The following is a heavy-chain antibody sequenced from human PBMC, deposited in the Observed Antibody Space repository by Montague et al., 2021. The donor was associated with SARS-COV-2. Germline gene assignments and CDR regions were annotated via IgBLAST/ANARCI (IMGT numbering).Heavy chain of an antibody. V-gene: IGHV4-59*12. D-gene: IGHD2-15*01. CDR2: VSHTGSN. Sequence: SETLSLTCSVSGGSFSPYYWTWIRQTPGKGLEWIGNVSHTGSNNXXPSLQSRVSMFVDSSKSQFSLELSSVTAADTAIYYCARFRIWNHLYGMDVRAKGPRSSSR. J-gene: IGHJ6*02. CDR3: ARFRIWNHLYGMDV. CDR1: GGSFSPYY.